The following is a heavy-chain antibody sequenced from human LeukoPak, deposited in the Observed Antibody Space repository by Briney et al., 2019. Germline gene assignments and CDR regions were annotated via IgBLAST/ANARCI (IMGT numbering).Heavy chain of an antibody. CDR1: GFPFSTYA. D-gene: IGHD1-7*01. J-gene: IGHJ4*02. Sequence: GGSLRLSCAASGFPFSTYAMNWVRQAPGKGLEWVSVITGSGGFTQYADSVKGRFTVSRDYAKNTLFLQMNNLRAEDTALYFCATARNFRFEYWGQGSLVIVSA. V-gene: IGHV3-23*01. CDR3: ATARNFRFEY. CDR2: ITGSGGFT.